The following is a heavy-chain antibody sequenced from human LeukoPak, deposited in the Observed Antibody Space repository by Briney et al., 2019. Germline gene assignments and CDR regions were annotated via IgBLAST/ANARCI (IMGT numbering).Heavy chain of an antibody. V-gene: IGHV4-38-2*02. CDR1: GYSISSGYY. CDR3: AVVGYDFLSGGQSKIDY. J-gene: IGHJ4*02. CDR2: IYHSGST. Sequence: SETLSLTCTVSGYSISSGYYWGWIRQPPGKGLEWIGSIYHSGSTYYNPSLKSRVTISVDTSKNQFSLKLSSVTAADTAVYYCAVVGYDFLSGGQSKIDYWGQGTLVTVSS. D-gene: IGHD3-3*01.